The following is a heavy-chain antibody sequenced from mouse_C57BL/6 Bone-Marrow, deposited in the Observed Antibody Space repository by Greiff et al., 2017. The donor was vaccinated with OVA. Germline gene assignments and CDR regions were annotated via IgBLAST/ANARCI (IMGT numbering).Heavy chain of an antibody. V-gene: IGHV5-17*01. Sequence: EVMLVESGGGLVKPGGSLKLSCAASGFTVSDYGMHWVRQAPEKGLEWVAYISSGSSTIYYADTVKGRFTISRDNAKNTLFLQMTSLRSEDTAMYYCARPFYGSSYYAMDYWGQGTSVTVSS. CDR3: ARPFYGSSYYAMDY. CDR2: ISSGSSTI. D-gene: IGHD1-1*01. J-gene: IGHJ4*01. CDR1: GFTVSDYG.